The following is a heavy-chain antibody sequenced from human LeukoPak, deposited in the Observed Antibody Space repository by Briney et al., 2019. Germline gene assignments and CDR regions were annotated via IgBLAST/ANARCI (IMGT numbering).Heavy chain of an antibody. J-gene: IGHJ4*02. CDR3: AKTRYSSSWLHDY. D-gene: IGHD6-13*01. CDR1: GFTFSSYG. CDR2: ISYDGSNK. V-gene: IGHV3-30*18. Sequence: TGGSLRLSCAASGFTFSSYGMHWVRQAPGKGLEWVAVISYDGSNKYYADSVKGRFTISRDNSKNTLYLQMNSLRAEDTAVYYCAKTRYSSSWLHDYWGQGTLVTVSS.